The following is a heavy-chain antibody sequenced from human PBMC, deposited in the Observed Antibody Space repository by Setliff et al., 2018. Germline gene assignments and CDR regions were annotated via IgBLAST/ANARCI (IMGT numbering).Heavy chain of an antibody. Sequence: ASVKVSCKASGYTFNGYYMHWVRQAPGQGLEWMGWINPNSGGTNYAQQFQGRVTMTRDTSISTVYMELSRLRSDDTAIYYCASPSDSGDYFYYYYMDVWGKGTTVTVS. CDR1: GYTFNGYY. CDR3: ASPSDSGDYFYYYYMDV. V-gene: IGHV1-2*02. CDR2: INPNSGGT. J-gene: IGHJ6*03. D-gene: IGHD3-22*01.